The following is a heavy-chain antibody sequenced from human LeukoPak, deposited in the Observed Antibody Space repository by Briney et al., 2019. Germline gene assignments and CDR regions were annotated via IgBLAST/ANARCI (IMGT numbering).Heavy chain of an antibody. V-gene: IGHV3-11*04. D-gene: IGHD5-12*01. CDR3: ARDSGYDHEDY. CDR1: GFTFSDYY. CDR2: ISNSGGTI. J-gene: IGHJ4*02. Sequence: PGGSLRLSCAASGFTFSDYYMSWIRQAPGKGLEWISYISNSGGTIYYTDSVKGRFTISRDNAKNSLYLQMNSLRAEDTAVYYCARDSGYDHEDYWGQGTLVTVSS.